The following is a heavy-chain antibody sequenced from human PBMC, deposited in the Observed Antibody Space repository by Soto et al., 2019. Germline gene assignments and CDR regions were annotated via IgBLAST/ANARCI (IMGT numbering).Heavy chain of an antibody. CDR1: GYTFTNYW. V-gene: IGHV5-51*01. J-gene: IGHJ6*02. D-gene: IGHD6-6*01. CDR3: ALYSSSSGYYYGMDV. Sequence: GESLKISCEASGYTFTNYWIGWVRQMPGKGLEWMGIIYPGDSDTRYSPSFQCQVTISADKSISTAYLQWSSLKASDTAMYYCALYSSSSGYYYGMDVWGQGTTVTVSS. CDR2: IYPGDSDT.